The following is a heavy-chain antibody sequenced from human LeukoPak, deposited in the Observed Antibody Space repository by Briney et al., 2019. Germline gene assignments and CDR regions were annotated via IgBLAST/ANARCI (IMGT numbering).Heavy chain of an antibody. V-gene: IGHV3-21*01. D-gene: IGHD4-11*01. Sequence: GGSLRLSCAASGFTFSSYSMNWVRQAPGKGLEWVSSISSSSSYIYYADSEKGRLTISRDNAKNSLYLQMNSLRAEDTAVYYCAREATVSYYMDVWGKGTTVTVSS. CDR3: AREATVSYYMDV. CDR2: ISSSSSYI. CDR1: GFTFSSYS. J-gene: IGHJ6*03.